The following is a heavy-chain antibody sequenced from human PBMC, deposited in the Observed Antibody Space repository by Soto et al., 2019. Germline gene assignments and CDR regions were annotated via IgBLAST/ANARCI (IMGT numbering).Heavy chain of an antibody. D-gene: IGHD3-3*01. Sequence: PSETLSLTCTVSGGSISTGGYYWSWIRQYPGKGLEWLGYIDGSGYTFYNPSLQSRLTLSMDTSKNQFSLKLSSATAADTAVYFCARKQAGFFYGIDYWGQGTLVTAPQ. J-gene: IGHJ4*02. CDR3: ARKQAGFFYGIDY. CDR2: IDGSGYT. CDR1: GGSISTGGYY. V-gene: IGHV4-31*03.